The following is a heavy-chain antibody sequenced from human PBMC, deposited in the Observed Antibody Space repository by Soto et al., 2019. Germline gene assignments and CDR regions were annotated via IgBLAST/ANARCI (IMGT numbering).Heavy chain of an antibody. CDR3: ARRGLTWYYDFWSGSYPGYYGMDV. V-gene: IGHV1-18*01. CDR2: ISAYNGNT. Sequence: ASVKVSCKASGYTFTSYGISWVRQAPGQGLEWMGWISAYNGNTNYAQKLQGRVTMTTDTSTSTAYMELRSLRSDDTAVYYCARRGLTWYYDFWSGSYPGYYGMDVWGQGTTVTVSS. J-gene: IGHJ6*02. CDR1: GYTFTSYG. D-gene: IGHD3-3*01.